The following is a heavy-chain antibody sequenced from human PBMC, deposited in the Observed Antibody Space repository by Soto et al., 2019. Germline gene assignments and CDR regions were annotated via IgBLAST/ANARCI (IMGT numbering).Heavy chain of an antibody. CDR3: ARYSGGYCSGGSCDWFDP. J-gene: IGHJ5*02. V-gene: IGHV4-59*01. CDR1: GGSINNYY. D-gene: IGHD2-15*01. CDR2: TYYSGST. Sequence: SETLSLTCTVSGGSINNYYWSWIRQPPGKGLEWIGYTYYSGSTNNNPSLRSRVTISVDTSKNQFSLKLSSVTAADTAMYYCARYSGGYCSGGSCDWFDPWGQGTLVTVSS.